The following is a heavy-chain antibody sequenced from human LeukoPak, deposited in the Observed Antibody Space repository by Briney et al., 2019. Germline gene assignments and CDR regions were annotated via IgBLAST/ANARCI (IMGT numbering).Heavy chain of an antibody. Sequence: ASVKVSCKASGYTFTNFDINWVRQATGQGLEWMGWINPNSGGTNYALKFQGRVTMTRDTSISTAYMELSRLRSDDTAVYYCAREVTAVAGTAFDIWGQGTMVTVSS. J-gene: IGHJ3*02. CDR3: AREVTAVAGTAFDI. D-gene: IGHD6-19*01. CDR2: INPNSGGT. V-gene: IGHV1-2*02. CDR1: GYTFTNFD.